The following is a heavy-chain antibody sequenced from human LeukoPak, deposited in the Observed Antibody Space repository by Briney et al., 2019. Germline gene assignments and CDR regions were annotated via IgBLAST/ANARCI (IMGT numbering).Heavy chain of an antibody. CDR2: IYYSGST. J-gene: IGHJ3*02. CDR1: GGSISSSSYY. D-gene: IGHD3-10*01. Sequence: SETQSLTCTVSGGSISSSSYYWGWIRQPPGTGLEWIGSIYYSGSTYYNPSLKSRVTISVDTSKNQFSLKLSSVTAADTAVYYCARHGGTMVRAIGAFDIWGQGTMVTVSS. CDR3: ARHGGTMVRAIGAFDI. V-gene: IGHV4-39*01.